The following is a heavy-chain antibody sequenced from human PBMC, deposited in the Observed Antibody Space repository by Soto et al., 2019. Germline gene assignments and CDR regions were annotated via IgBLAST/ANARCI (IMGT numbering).Heavy chain of an antibody. CDR1: GDSVKSVGYY. J-gene: IGHJ5*02. Sequence: QVHLQESAPGLVKPSETLSLTCSVSGDSVKSVGYYWTWIRQPPGKGFEWLGDIYNTVTSRFNASLRGRLTISADASSNSFSLTLTSVTVADTAVYFCGRGVSSGWNPTRVGPWGHGSLIAVSS. D-gene: IGHD6-25*01. CDR3: GRGVSSGWNPTRVGP. V-gene: IGHV4-31*03. CDR2: IYNTVTS.